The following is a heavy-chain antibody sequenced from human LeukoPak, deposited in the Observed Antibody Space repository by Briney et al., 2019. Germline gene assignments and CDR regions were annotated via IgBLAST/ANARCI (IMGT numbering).Heavy chain of an antibody. V-gene: IGHV3-21*01. D-gene: IGHD6-13*01. Sequence: GGSLRLSCAASGFTFSIYSMSWARQAPGKGLEWVSSISSTSIYTYYADSVRGRFTISRDNAEKSLYLQINSLGVEDTAVYSCARVAAGAEAHTLHYHYMDVWGKGTTVTVSS. CDR1: GFTFSIYS. J-gene: IGHJ6*03. CDR2: ISSTSIYT. CDR3: ARVAAGAEAHTLHYHYMDV.